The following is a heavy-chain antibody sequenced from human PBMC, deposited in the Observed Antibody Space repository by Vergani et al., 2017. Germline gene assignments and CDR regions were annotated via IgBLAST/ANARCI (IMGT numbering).Heavy chain of an antibody. CDR3: AKDGRENSDYGYFDY. CDR1: GFTLSDFV. V-gene: IGHV3-43D*03. CDR2: INRDASTS. D-gene: IGHD4-17*01. J-gene: IGHJ4*02. Sequence: EVHLVESGGVVVQSGGSLRLSCAASGFTLSDFVMHWVRQGPGKGLEWVSLINRDASTSYYADSVKGRFTISRDTSKKTLSLQMRSLRADDTAVYYCAKDGRENSDYGYFDYWGQGTLVTVSS.